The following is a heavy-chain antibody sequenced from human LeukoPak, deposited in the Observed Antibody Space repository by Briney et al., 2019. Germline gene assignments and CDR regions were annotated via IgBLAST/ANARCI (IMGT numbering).Heavy chain of an antibody. CDR1: GFTFSSYA. CDR2: ISGSGGST. J-gene: IGHJ6*02. CDR3: ASGDNIVLYHDGMDV. V-gene: IGHV3-23*01. D-gene: IGHD2-8*01. Sequence: GGSLRLSCAASGFTFSSYAMSWVRQAPGKGLEWVSAISGSGGSTYYADSVKGRFTISRDNSKNTLYLQMNSLRAEDTAVYYCASGDNIVLYHDGMDVWGQGTTVTVSS.